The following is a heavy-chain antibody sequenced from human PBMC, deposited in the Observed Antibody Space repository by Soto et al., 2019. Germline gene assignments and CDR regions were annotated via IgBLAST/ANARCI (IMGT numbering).Heavy chain of an antibody. CDR1: GFTFSSYA. D-gene: IGHD1-1*01. J-gene: IGHJ4*02. Sequence: GGSLSLSCAASGFTFSSYAMSWVRQTPGKGLEWVSSISGSGGGTYYADSVKGRFTFSRDNSKNTLYLQMNSLRAEDTAVYYCAKFGMATTKRSPPYYIDYWGQGALVTVSS. CDR3: AKFGMATTKRSPPYYIDY. V-gene: IGHV3-23*01. CDR2: ISGSGGGT.